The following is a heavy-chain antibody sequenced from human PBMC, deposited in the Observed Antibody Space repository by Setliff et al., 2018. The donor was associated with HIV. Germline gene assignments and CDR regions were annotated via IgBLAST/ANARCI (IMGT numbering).Heavy chain of an antibody. CDR2: IYHSGST. CDR3: ARGGAFWSGYYGFDY. J-gene: IGHJ4*02. V-gene: IGHV4-59*12. Sequence: SETLSLTCTVSGGSIINYYWNWIRQPAGKGLEWIGEIYHSGSTKYNPSLKSRVTISVDKSKNQFSLNLTSVTAADTAVYYCARGGAFWSGYYGFDYWGQGTRVTVSS. D-gene: IGHD3-3*01. CDR1: GGSIINYY.